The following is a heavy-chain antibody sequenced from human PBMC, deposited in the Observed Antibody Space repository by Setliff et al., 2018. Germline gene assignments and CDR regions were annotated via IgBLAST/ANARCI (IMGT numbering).Heavy chain of an antibody. CDR3: TFARDGYDVFDI. Sequence: GGSLRLSCAASGFSFSGSAVYWVRQASVKGLEWIGRIRGRTDNYATAYAASVRGRFTISRDGSKNTAYLQMNGLKTEDTAVYYCTFARDGYDVFDIWGQGTMVTVSS. CDR2: IRGRTDNYAT. V-gene: IGHV3-73*01. CDR1: GFSFSGSA. J-gene: IGHJ3*02. D-gene: IGHD5-18*01.